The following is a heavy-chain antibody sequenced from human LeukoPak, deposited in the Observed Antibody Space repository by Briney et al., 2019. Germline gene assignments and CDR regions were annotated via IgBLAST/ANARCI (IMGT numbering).Heavy chain of an antibody. V-gene: IGHV1-69*13. J-gene: IGHJ4*02. D-gene: IGHD3-9*01. Sequence: SSVTVSCKASGGTFGSYAISGVRLAPGQGLEWMGGVIPLFGKANYAQKFQGKVTITADESTNTGYMELSSLISEDTAVYSCARALDPYGILPGYYFPLDYWGQGTLVTVSS. CDR3: ARALDPYGILPGYYFPLDY. CDR1: GGTFGSYA. CDR2: VIPLFGKA.